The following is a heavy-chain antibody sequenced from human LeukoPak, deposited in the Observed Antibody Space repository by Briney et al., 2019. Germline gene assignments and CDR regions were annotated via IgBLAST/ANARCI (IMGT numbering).Heavy chain of an antibody. CDR1: GFTFSDYY. CDR3: ARDEYSSSFDY. V-gene: IGHV3-11*01. Sequence: GGSLRLSCAASGFTFSDYYMSWIRQAPGKGLEWASHISVSGSTIYYADSVKGRFTISRDSAKNLLYLQMNSLRAEDTAVYYCARDEYSSSFDYWGQGTLVTVSS. J-gene: IGHJ4*02. CDR2: ISVSGSTI. D-gene: IGHD6-6*01.